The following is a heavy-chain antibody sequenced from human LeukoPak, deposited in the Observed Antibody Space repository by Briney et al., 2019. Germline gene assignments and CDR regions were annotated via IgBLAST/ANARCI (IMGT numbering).Heavy chain of an antibody. J-gene: IGHJ4*02. Sequence: TGGSLRLSCAASGFTFSSYGMHWVRQAPGKGLEWVAVIWYDGSNKYYADSVKGRFTISRDNSKNTLYLQMNSLRAEDTAVYYCARDDDRPDNGLDYWGQGTLVTVSS. CDR3: ARDDDRPDNGLDY. CDR1: GFTFSSYG. V-gene: IGHV3-33*01. CDR2: IWYDGSNK. D-gene: IGHD3-22*01.